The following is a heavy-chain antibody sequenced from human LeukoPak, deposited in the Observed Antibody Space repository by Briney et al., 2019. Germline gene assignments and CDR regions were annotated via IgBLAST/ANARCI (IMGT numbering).Heavy chain of an antibody. J-gene: IGHJ2*01. V-gene: IGHV4-39*01. Sequence: SETLSLTCTVSGGSTSSSSYYWGWIRQPPGEGLEWIGSIYHSGSTYYNPSLKSRVTISVDTSKNQFSLKLSSVTAADTAVYYCASVYCSGGSCHSKWYFDLWGRGTLVTVSS. D-gene: IGHD2-15*01. CDR2: IYHSGST. CDR1: GGSTSSSSYY. CDR3: ASVYCSGGSCHSKWYFDL.